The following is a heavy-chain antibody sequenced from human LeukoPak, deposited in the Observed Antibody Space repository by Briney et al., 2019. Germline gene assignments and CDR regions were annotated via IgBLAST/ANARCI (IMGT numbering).Heavy chain of an antibody. D-gene: IGHD3-10*01. J-gene: IGHJ3*02. CDR1: GFTFSNYW. V-gene: IGHV3-7*01. CDR2: IKQDGGEK. Sequence: GGSLRLSCAASGFTFSNYWMNWVRQAPGKGLEWVANIKQDGGEKSYVDSVKGRFTISRDNAKNSLHLQMNSLRADDMAVYDCARDKVGSASHGFDAFDIWGQGTMVTVSS. CDR3: ARDKVGSASHGFDAFDI.